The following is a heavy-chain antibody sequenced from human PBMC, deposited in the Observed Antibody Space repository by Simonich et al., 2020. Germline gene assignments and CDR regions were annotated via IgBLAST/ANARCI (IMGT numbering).Heavy chain of an antibody. CDR2: IDPDRGAT. Sequence: QGQLVQSGAEVKKPGASVQVSCKASGYTFTGYEILWVRRSTGQGMVSVPRIDPDRGATKYSQTLPGGVTKTRDTSISTAYMELSRLRSDDTAVYYCARDLRGSYSYYYNLDVLGKGTTVTVSS. D-gene: IGHD1-26*01. V-gene: IGHV1-2*02. CDR3: ARDLRGSYSYYYNLDV. CDR1: GYTFTGYE. J-gene: IGHJ6*03.